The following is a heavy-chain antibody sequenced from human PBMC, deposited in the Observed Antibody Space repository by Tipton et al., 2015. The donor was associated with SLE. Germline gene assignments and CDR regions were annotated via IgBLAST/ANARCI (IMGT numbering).Heavy chain of an antibody. D-gene: IGHD4-11*01. CDR2: IRYDGSNK. CDR3: AKAPDYSGAFDI. V-gene: IGHV3-30*02. J-gene: IGHJ3*02. CDR1: GFTFSSYG. Sequence: SGFTFSSYGMHWVRQAPGKGLEWVAFIRYDGSNKYYADSVKGRFTISRDNSKNTLYLQMNSLRAEDTAVYYCAKAPDYSGAFDIWGQGTMVTVSS.